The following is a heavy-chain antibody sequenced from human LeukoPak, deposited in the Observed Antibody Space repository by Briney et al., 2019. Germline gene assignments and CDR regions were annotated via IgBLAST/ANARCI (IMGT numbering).Heavy chain of an antibody. J-gene: IGHJ4*02. D-gene: IGHD3-22*01. CDR1: GFKFSSFA. CDR3: AKGPEYYDSSGYYPGSFDY. Sequence: GGSLRLSCATAGFKFSSFAMSWVRKAQGKGLEWVSAISGSGGSTYYADSVKGRFTISRDNSKNTLYLQMNSLRAEDTAVYYCAKGPEYYDSSGYYPGSFDYWGQGTLVTVSS. CDR2: ISGSGGST. V-gene: IGHV3-23*01.